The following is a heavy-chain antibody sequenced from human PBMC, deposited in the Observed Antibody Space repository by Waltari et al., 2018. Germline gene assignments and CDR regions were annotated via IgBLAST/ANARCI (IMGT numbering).Heavy chain of an antibody. J-gene: IGHJ2*01. CDR1: GYTFTSYY. CDR3: AREGQLVGNGYFDL. Sequence: QVQLVQSGAEVKKPGASVKVSCKASGYTFTSYYMHWVRQAPGQGLEWMGIMHPGVGSTRYAKKSQGRVTRTRDASTSTVYMEVGSLRSEDTAVYYCAREGQLVGNGYFDLWGRGTLVTVSS. D-gene: IGHD6-6*01. CDR2: MHPGVGST. V-gene: IGHV1-46*01.